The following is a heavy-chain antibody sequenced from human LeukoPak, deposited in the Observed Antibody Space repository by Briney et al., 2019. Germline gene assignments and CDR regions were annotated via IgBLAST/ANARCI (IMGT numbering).Heavy chain of an antibody. V-gene: IGHV3-7*01. CDR2: IKGDGSEK. CDR3: ARDLGYYRADY. D-gene: IGHD1-26*01. J-gene: IGHJ4*02. Sequence: GGSLRLSCAASGFTFSSHWMIWVRQAPGKGLEWVPNIKGDGSEKKYVEYVKGRFSISRDNAKNSLYLQMDSLRVEDTAVYYCARDLGYYRADYWGQGTLLTVSS. CDR1: GFTFSSHW.